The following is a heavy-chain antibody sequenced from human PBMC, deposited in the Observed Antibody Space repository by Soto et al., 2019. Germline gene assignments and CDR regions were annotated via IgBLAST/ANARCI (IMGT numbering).Heavy chain of an antibody. J-gene: IGHJ4*02. CDR2: IYHSGST. D-gene: IGHD3-10*01. CDR1: GYSISSGYY. V-gene: IGHV4-38-2*02. Sequence: PSETLSLTCAVSGYSISSGYYWGWIRQPPGKGLEWIGSIYHSGSTYYNPSLKSRVTISVDTSKNQFSLKLSSVTAADTAVYYCARDHYYGSGSSDYWGQGTLVTVSS. CDR3: ARDHYYGSGSSDY.